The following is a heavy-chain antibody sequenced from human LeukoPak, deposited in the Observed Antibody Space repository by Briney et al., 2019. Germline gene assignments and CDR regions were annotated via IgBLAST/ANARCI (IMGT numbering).Heavy chain of an antibody. D-gene: IGHD2-2*02. CDR1: GYSFTSYW. CDR2: IYPGDSDT. J-gene: IGHJ5*02. Sequence: GGSLQISCQGSGYSFTSYWIGWVRQLPGKGLEWMGIIYPGDSDTRYSPSFQGQVTISADKSISTAYLQWSSLKASDTAMYYCARQRCSSTSCYIRWFDPWGQGTLVTVSS. CDR3: ARQRCSSTSCYIRWFDP. V-gene: IGHV5-51*01.